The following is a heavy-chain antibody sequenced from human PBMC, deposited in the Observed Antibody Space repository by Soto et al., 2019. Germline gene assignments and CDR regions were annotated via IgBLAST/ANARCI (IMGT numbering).Heavy chain of an antibody. CDR2: ISGSGGST. Sequence: GGSLRLSCAASGFTFSSYAMSWVRQAPGKGLEWVSAISGSGGSTYYADSVKGRFTISRDISKNTLYLQMNSLRAEDTAVYYCVKSRYCSSTSCSGDSFDYWGQGTLVTVSS. CDR1: GFTFSSYA. V-gene: IGHV3-23*01. D-gene: IGHD2-2*01. CDR3: VKSRYCSSTSCSGDSFDY. J-gene: IGHJ4*02.